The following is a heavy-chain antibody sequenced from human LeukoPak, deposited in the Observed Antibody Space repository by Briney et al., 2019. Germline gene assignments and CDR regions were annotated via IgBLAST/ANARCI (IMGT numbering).Heavy chain of an antibody. Sequence: SVKVSCKASGGTFSSYAISWVRQAPGQGLEWMGGIIPIFGTANYAQKFQGRVTITADESTSTAYMELSSLRSEDTAVYHCASASVVPAARDWFDPWGQGTLVTVSS. D-gene: IGHD2-2*01. V-gene: IGHV1-69*13. CDR2: IIPIFGTA. CDR1: GGTFSSYA. CDR3: ASASVVPAARDWFDP. J-gene: IGHJ5*02.